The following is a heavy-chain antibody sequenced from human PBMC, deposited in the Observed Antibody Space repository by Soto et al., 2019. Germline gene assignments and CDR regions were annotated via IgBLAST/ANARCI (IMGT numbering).Heavy chain of an antibody. J-gene: IGHJ5*02. V-gene: IGHV3-23*01. D-gene: IGHD3-3*01. CDR3: AKVPYYDFWSGSNWFDP. CDR1: GFTFSSYA. CDR2: ISGSGGST. Sequence: EVQLLESGGGLVQPGGSLRLSCAASGFTFSSYAMSWVRQAPGKGLEWVSAISGSGGSTYYADSVKGRFTISRDNSKNPLYLQMNSLRAEDTAVYYCAKVPYYDFWSGSNWFDPWGQGTLVTVSS.